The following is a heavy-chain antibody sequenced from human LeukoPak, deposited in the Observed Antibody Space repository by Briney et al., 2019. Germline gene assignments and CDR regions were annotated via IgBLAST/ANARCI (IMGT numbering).Heavy chain of an antibody. V-gene: IGHV4-31*03. J-gene: IGHJ4*02. CDR3: ARAEVVRGIILDY. CDR2: ISSSGNT. Sequence: QTLSLTCTVSGGSIGSAGYFWNWIRQHPGKGLEWIGFISSSGNTFYNPSRKSRVTISIDTSKNQFSLRLSSVTAADTAVYCCARAEVVRGIILDYWGQGALVTVSS. D-gene: IGHD3-10*01. CDR1: GGSIGSAGYF.